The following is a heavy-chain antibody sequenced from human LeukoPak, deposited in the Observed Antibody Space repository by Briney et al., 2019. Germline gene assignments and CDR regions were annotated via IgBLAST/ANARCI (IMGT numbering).Heavy chain of an antibody. CDR2: IDWDDDK. CDR3: ARYIAAAGTSVYYMDD. Sequence: SGPALVKPTQTLTLTCTFSGFSLSTSGMSVSWIRQPPGKALEWLARIDWDDDKYYSTSLKTRLTISKDTSKNQVVLTMTNMDPVDTATYYCARYIAAAGTSVYYMDDWGKGTTVTVSS. CDR1: GFSLSTSGMS. J-gene: IGHJ6*03. D-gene: IGHD6-13*01. V-gene: IGHV2-70*11.